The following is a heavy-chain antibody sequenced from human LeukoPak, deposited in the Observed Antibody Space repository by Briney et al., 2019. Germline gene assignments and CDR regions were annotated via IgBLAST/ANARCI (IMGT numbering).Heavy chain of an antibody. CDR1: GGSFSGYY. CDR2: INHSGST. Sequence: SETLSLTCAVYGGSFSGYYWSWIRQPPGKGLEWIGEINHSGSTNYNPSLKNRVTISVDTSKNQFSLKLSSVTAADTAVYYCARWGGGSYYDFDYWGQGTLVTVSS. CDR3: ARWGGGSYYDFDY. D-gene: IGHD1-26*01. J-gene: IGHJ4*02. V-gene: IGHV4-34*01.